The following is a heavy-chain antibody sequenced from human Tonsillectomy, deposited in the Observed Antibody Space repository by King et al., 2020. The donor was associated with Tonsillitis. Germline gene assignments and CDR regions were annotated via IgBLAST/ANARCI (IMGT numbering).Heavy chain of an antibody. V-gene: IGHV3-21*01. Sequence: VQLVESGGGLVKPGGSLRLSCAASGFTFSSYSMNWVRQAPEKGLEWVSSISSSSSYIYYADSEKGRFTISRDNANNSLYLQMNSLRAEDTAVYYCARDQQLIRWGQGTLVTVSS. J-gene: IGHJ4*02. D-gene: IGHD6-13*01. CDR3: ARDQQLIR. CDR2: ISSSSSYI. CDR1: GFTFSSYS.